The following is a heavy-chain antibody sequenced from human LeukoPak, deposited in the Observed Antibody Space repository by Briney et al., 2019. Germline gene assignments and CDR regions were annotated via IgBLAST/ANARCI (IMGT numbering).Heavy chain of an antibody. Sequence: GGSLRLSCAASGFTFSTYWMSWVRQAPGKGLEWVSSISGSSNYIYYADSVKGRFTISRGNAKNSLYLQMNSLRVEDTAVYYCARDESGDNDAFDIWGQGTMVTASS. CDR3: ARDESGDNDAFDI. D-gene: IGHD2-21*01. CDR1: GFTFSTYW. J-gene: IGHJ3*02. V-gene: IGHV3-21*01. CDR2: ISGSSNYI.